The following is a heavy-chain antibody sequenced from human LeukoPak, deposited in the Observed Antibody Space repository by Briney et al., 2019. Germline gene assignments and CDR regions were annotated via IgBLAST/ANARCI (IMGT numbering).Heavy chain of an antibody. CDR3: ARGYDYGDY. V-gene: IGHV3-74*01. D-gene: IGHD2-15*01. Sequence: PGGSLRLSCAASGFTFSNYLMHWVRQTPGKGLVWISRISTDGSFTNYADSVKGRFSISRDNAKNTLYLQMNSLRDEDTAVYYCARGYDYGDYWGQGTLVTVSS. CDR2: ISTDGSFT. CDR1: GFTFSNYL. J-gene: IGHJ4*02.